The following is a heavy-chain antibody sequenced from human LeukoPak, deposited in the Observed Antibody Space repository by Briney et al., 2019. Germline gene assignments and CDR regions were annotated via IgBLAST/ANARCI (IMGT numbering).Heavy chain of an antibody. D-gene: IGHD3-22*01. CDR2: MNPNSGNT. Sequence: GASVKVSCKASGYTFTSYDINWVRQATGQGLEWMGWMNPNSGNTGYAQKFQGRVTMTRDTSISTAYMELSSLRSEDTAMYYCAMYYYDTSGPYVGAFDIWGQGTMVTVSS. CDR1: GYTFTSYD. V-gene: IGHV1-8*01. J-gene: IGHJ3*02. CDR3: AMYYYDTSGPYVGAFDI.